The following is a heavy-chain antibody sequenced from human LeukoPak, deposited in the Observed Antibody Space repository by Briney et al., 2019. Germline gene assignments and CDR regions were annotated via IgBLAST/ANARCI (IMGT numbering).Heavy chain of an antibody. CDR2: ISGSGGST. V-gene: IGHV3-23*01. D-gene: IGHD6-19*01. Sequence: GGSLRLSCAASGFTFSNHGMNWVRQAPGKGLEWVSAISGSGGSTYYADSVKGRFTISRDNSKNTLYLQMNSLRAEDTAVYYCAKVIAVAGHFDYWGQGTLVTVPS. J-gene: IGHJ4*02. CDR1: GFTFSNHG. CDR3: AKVIAVAGHFDY.